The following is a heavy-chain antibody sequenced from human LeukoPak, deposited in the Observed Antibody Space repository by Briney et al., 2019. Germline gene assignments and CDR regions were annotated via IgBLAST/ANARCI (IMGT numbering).Heavy chain of an antibody. CDR2: IKQDGSEK. V-gene: IGHV3-7*01. D-gene: IGHD2-21*02. CDR3: AKDSCGGDCPYFDY. Sequence: GGSLRLSCAASGFTFSSYWMSWVRQAPGKGLEWVANIKQDGSEKYYVDSVKGRFTISRDNSKNTLYLQMNSLRAEDTAVYYCAKDSCGGDCPYFDYWGQGTLVTVSS. CDR1: GFTFSSYW. J-gene: IGHJ4*02.